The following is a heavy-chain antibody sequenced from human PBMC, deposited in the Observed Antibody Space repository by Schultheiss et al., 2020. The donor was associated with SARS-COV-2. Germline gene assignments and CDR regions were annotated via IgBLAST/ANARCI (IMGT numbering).Heavy chain of an antibody. CDR1: GFTFSSYA. CDR3: ARVAAIYRYYFDY. CDR2: ISGSGGST. D-gene: IGHD5/OR15-5a*01. J-gene: IGHJ4*02. Sequence: GESLKISCAASGFTFSSYAMSWVRQAPGKGLEWVSAISGSGGSTYYADSVKGRFTISRDNAKNSLYLQMNSLRVEDTAVYYCARVAAIYRYYFDYWGQGILVTVSS. V-gene: IGHV3-23*01.